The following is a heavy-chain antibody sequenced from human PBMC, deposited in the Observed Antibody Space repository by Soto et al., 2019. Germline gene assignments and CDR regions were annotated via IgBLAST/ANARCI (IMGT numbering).Heavy chain of an antibody. CDR2: ISYDGGLQ. D-gene: IGHD5-18*01. CDR3: VSDRGYGHASVPYS. V-gene: IGHV3-30*03. CDR1: GFTFTSYG. Sequence: QAHLVESGGGVVQPGRSLRLSCAASGFTFTSYGMHWVRQAPGTMLAWVAVISYDGGLQHYADSVKGRFTISRDNSKNMVLLQMNSLRAVDTAVYYCVSDRGYGHASVPYSWGQGTLVSVSS. J-gene: IGHJ4*02.